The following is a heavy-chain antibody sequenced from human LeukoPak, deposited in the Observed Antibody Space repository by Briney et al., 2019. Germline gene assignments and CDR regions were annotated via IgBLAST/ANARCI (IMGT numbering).Heavy chain of an antibody. Sequence: GGSLRLSCAASGFTFSSYDMTWVRQAPGRGLEWVSTISGSGGTTYYADSVKGRFTISRDNSKKILYLEMNTLRADDTAIYYCAKSRRIVGVTYFDYWGQGTRVTVSS. V-gene: IGHV3-23*01. CDR2: ISGSGGTT. J-gene: IGHJ4*02. CDR1: GFTFSSYD. D-gene: IGHD1-26*01. CDR3: AKSRRIVGVTYFDY.